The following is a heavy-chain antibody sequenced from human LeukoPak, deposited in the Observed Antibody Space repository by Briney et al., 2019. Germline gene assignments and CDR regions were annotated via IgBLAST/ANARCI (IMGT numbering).Heavy chain of an antibody. V-gene: IGHV1-2*02. D-gene: IGHD6-25*01. J-gene: IGHJ4*02. CDR3: ARGGPRGNGFDY. CDR2: YNPNSGDT. Sequence: ASVKGSCKASGYIFTGQFIHWGRQAPGQGPGWMAMYNPNSGDTTFSQRFQDRVTMTRDTSVNTAFMELSRLTSDDTAVYYCARGGPRGNGFDYWGQGTLVSVSS. CDR1: GYIFTGQF.